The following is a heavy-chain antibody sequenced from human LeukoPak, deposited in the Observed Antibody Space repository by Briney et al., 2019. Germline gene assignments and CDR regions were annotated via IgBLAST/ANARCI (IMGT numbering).Heavy chain of an antibody. CDR3: AKDISVRGSSWKTTLDY. V-gene: IGHV3-23*01. D-gene: IGHD6-13*01. CDR2: ISGSGGST. J-gene: IGHJ4*02. Sequence: GGSLRLPCAASGFTFSSYGMSWVRQAPGKGLEWVSAISGSGGSTYYADSVKGRFTISRDNSKNSLYLQMNSLRAEDTALYYCAKDISVRGSSWKTTLDYWGQGTLVTVSS. CDR1: GFTFSSYG.